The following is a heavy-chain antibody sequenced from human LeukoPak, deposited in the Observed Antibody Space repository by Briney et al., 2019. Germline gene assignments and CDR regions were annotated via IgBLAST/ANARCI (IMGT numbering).Heavy chain of an antibody. CDR2: THYSGNT. Sequence: SETLSLTCSVSGGSISNYYWSWIRQPPGKGLEWIAYTHYSGNTNYNPSLKSRVTISVDTSKNQFSLKLASVTAADTAVYYCARVDDTSGYFYKFDYWGQGTLVTVSS. V-gene: IGHV4-59*01. CDR3: ARVDDTSGYFYKFDY. J-gene: IGHJ4*02. CDR1: GGSISNYY. D-gene: IGHD3-22*01.